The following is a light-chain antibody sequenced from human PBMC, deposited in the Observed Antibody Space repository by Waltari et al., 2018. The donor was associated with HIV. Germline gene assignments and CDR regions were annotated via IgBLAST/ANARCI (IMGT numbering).Light chain of an antibody. CDR1: QKIDTRY. CDR3: QQYGSSQYT. J-gene: IGKJ2*01. V-gene: IGKV3-20*01. Sequence: IVLTQFPDTLHLSPGERATLACKSSQKIDTRYLAWYQHKTGQAPRLLIYGTTTRATGIPDRFDGSGSGTDFALTITRLEPEDFAVYYCQQYGSSQYTFGQGTDLQIK. CDR2: GTT.